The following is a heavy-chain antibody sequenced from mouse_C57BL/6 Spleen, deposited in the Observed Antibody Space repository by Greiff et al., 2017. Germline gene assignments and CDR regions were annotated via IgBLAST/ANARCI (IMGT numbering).Heavy chain of an antibody. Sequence: QVQLQESGAELVKPGASVKMSCKASGYTFTSSWITWVKQRPGQGLEWIGDIYPGSGSTNYNEKFKSKATLTVDTSSSTAYMQLSRLSFEDSAVYCCARSPYYCGNSIDYWGQGTPLTVSS. V-gene: IGHV1-55*01. CDR3: ARSPYYCGNSIDY. J-gene: IGHJ2*01. D-gene: IGHD1-1*01. CDR1: GYTFTSSW. CDR2: IYPGSGST.